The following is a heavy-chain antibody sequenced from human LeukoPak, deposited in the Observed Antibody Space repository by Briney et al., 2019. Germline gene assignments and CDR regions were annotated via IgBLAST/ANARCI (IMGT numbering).Heavy chain of an antibody. CDR3: AREGHWSYRDAFDI. J-gene: IGHJ3*02. D-gene: IGHD2-8*02. V-gene: IGHV4-39*07. Sequence: SETLSLTCTISGGSIDTYNYYWGWIRQPPGKGLEWIGSIYFDGSTYYNPSLKSRVSISVDTSKNQFSLKLSSVTAADTAVYYCAREGHWSYRDAFDIWGQGTMVTVSS. CDR1: GGSIDTYNYY. CDR2: IYFDGST.